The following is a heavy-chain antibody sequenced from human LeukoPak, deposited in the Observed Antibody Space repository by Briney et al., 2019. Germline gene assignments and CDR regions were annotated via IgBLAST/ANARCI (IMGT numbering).Heavy chain of an antibody. CDR3: ARALIAAAGTGYDAFDI. CDR2: IYSGGSP. D-gene: IGHD6-13*01. Sequence: PGGSLRLSCAASGFTVSSNYMSWVRQAPGKGLEWVSVIYSGGSPYYADSVKGRFTISRDNSKNTLYLQMNSLRAEDTAVYYCARALIAAAGTGYDAFDIWGQGTMVTVSS. V-gene: IGHV3-53*01. J-gene: IGHJ3*02. CDR1: GFTVSSNY.